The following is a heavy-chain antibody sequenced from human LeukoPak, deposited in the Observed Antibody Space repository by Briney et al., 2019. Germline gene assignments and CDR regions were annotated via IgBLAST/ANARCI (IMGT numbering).Heavy chain of an antibody. Sequence: SETLSLTCSVSGDSIDSINTYYWSWIRQSPDKGLEWIGFIRHSGTTNYNPSFRSRVTMSVDTSKNHFSLKLTSVTAADTAVYYCARWGSIAAARFDYWGQGTLVTVSS. CDR1: GDSIDSINTYY. D-gene: IGHD6-13*01. CDR3: ARWGSIAAARFDY. J-gene: IGHJ4*02. V-gene: IGHV4-61*03. CDR2: IRHSGTT.